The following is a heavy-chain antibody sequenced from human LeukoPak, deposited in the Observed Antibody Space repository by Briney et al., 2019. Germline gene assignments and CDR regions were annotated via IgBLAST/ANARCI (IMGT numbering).Heavy chain of an antibody. D-gene: IGHD3-3*01. CDR3: ASLRFLESGHPPPNY. V-gene: IGHV4-30-2*01. CDR1: GGSISSGGYY. CDR2: IYHSGST. Sequence: PSETLSLTCTVSGGSISSGGYYWSWIRQPPGKGLEWIGYIYHSGSTYYNPSLKSRVTISVDRSKNQFSLKLSSVTAADTAVYYCASLRFLESGHPPPNYWGQGTLVTVSS. J-gene: IGHJ4*02.